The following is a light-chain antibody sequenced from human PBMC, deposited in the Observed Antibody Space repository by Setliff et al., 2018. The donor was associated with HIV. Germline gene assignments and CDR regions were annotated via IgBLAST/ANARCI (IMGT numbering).Light chain of an antibody. CDR2: VNSDGSH. CDR1: SGHSSYA. CDR3: QTWGTGIGV. V-gene: IGLV4-69*01. J-gene: IGLJ1*01. Sequence: QPVLTQSPSASASLGASVKLTRTLSSGHSSYAIAWHQQQPEKGPRYLMKVNSDGSHTKGDGIPDRFSGSSSGAERYLTISSLQSEDEADYYCQTWGTGIGVFGTGTKAPS.